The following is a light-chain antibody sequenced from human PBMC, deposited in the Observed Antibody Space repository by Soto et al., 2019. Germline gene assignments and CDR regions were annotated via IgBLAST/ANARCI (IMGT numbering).Light chain of an antibody. V-gene: IGKV3-11*01. CDR3: QQRSIRPV. CDR1: QSVSSY. CDR2: DAS. J-gene: IGKJ4*01. Sequence: EIWLTQSPATLSLSPGERATLSCRASQSVSSYLAWYKQKPGQAPRLLIYDASNRASGIPARLSGSGSGTEFTLTISSLEPEDFAVYYCQQRSIRPVFGGGTKVDIK.